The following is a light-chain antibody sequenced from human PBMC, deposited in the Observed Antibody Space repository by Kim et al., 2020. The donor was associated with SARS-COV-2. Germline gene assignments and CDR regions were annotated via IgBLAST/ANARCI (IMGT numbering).Light chain of an antibody. V-gene: IGKV1-5*03. CDR2: KTS. CDR3: QQYNNYPYT. Sequence: DIQMTQSPSTLSASVGDSVTVTCRASQGVSSYLAWYQQKPGKAPKLLIYKTSTLESGVPSRFSGSGSGTEFTLTISSLHPDDFATYYCQQYNNYPYTFGQGTKLEI. CDR1: QGVSSY. J-gene: IGKJ2*01.